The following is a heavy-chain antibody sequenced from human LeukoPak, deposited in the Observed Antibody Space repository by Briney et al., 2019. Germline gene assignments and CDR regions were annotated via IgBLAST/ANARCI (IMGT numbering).Heavy chain of an antibody. CDR2: VSYRGHT. J-gene: IGHJ5*02. CDR3: ARGSNWFDP. Sequence: PSETLSLTCSVSGGSISPYYWSWIRQPPGKGLEWIGYVSYRGHTNYNPSLESRVTISLDTSKNQFSLKLSSVTAADTAVYYCARGSNWFDPWGQGTLVTVSS. V-gene: IGHV4-59*01. CDR1: GGSISPYY.